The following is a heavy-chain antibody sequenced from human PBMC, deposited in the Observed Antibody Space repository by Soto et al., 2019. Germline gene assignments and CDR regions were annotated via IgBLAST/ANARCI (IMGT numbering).Heavy chain of an antibody. CDR1: GFNFSRSW. V-gene: IGHV3-7*01. Sequence: LRLSCEASGFNFSRSWMSWVRQAPGKGLEWVANMKEDGSEKYYADSVRGRFTISRDNAKNSVHLQMNSLRVEDTAVYYCARGFYTDYWGQGALVTSPQ. D-gene: IGHD3-3*01. J-gene: IGHJ4*02. CDR2: MKEDGSEK. CDR3: ARGFYTDY.